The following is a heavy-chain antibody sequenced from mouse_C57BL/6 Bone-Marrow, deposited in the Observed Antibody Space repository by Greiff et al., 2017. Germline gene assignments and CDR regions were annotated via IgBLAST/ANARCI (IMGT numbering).Heavy chain of an antibody. CDR1: GFTFSSYG. CDR2: ISSGGSYT. Sequence: DVKLVESGGDLVKPGGSLKLSCAASGFTFSSYGMSWVRQTPDKRLEWVATISSGGSYTYYPDSVKGRFTISRDNAKNTLYLQMSSLKSEDTAMYYCAGRGLYSNYKYYYAMDYWGQGTSVTVSS. V-gene: IGHV5-6*02. CDR3: AGRGLYSNYKYYYAMDY. J-gene: IGHJ4*01. D-gene: IGHD2-5*01.